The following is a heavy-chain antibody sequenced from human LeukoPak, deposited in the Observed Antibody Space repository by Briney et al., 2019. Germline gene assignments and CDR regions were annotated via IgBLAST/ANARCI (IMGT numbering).Heavy chain of an antibody. Sequence: ASVKVPCKASGYSFISYDINWLRQAPGQGLEWMGWMNPNSGYAGFAQKFQGRVTNTRDTSTGTAYLEPSSLRSEDTAVYFCARGEYYGSGSWGYWGQGTLVTVSS. D-gene: IGHD3-10*01. V-gene: IGHV1-8*02. CDR3: ARGEYYGSGSWGY. J-gene: IGHJ4*02. CDR1: GYSFISYD. CDR2: MNPNSGYA.